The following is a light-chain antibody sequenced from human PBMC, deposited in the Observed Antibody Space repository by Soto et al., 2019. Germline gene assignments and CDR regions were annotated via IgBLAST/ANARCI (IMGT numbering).Light chain of an antibody. CDR3: TSYTTSSPHWV. CDR2: EVS. Sequence: QSALTQPASVSGSPGQSITISCTGTSSDVGGYNYVSWYQQHPGKAPKLMIYEVSNRPSGVSNRCSGSKSGNTASLTISGLRAEDEADYPCTSYTTSSPHWVFGGGPK. V-gene: IGLV2-14*01. CDR1: SSDVGGYNY. J-gene: IGLJ3*02.